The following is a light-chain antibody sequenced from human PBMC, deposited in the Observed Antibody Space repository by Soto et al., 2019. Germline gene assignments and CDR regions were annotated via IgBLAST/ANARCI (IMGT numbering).Light chain of an antibody. V-gene: IGKV3-15*01. J-gene: IGKJ1*01. Sequence: EIVMTQSPATLSVSPGERATLSCRASQSVSSKLAWYQQKPGQAPRVHIFGASTRATGIPARFSGSGSGTEFTLTISSLQSEDFAVYYCQHYNDWPPTWTFGQGTSVEIK. CDR2: GAS. CDR3: QHYNDWPPTWT. CDR1: QSVSSK.